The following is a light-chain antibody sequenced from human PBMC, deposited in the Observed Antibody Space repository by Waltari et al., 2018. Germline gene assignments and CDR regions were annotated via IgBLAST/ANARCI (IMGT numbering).Light chain of an antibody. Sequence: QSVLTQPPSVTAAPGQKVSISCPGSSSTIGNSDVSWYQQVPGTAPKLLIFETNLRPSGIPDRFSGSKSGTSATLGITGLQTGDEANYYCGTWDTSLSAGVFGGGTKLTVL. V-gene: IGLV1-51*02. CDR2: ETN. J-gene: IGLJ3*02. CDR3: GTWDTSLSAGV. CDR1: SSTIGNSD.